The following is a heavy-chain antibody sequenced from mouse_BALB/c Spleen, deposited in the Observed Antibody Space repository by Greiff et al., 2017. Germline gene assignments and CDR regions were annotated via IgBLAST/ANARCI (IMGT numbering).Heavy chain of an antibody. CDR1: GFAFSSYD. CDR2: ISSGGGST. Sequence: EVMLVESGGGLVKPGGSLKLSCAASGFAFSSYDMSWVRQTPEKRLEWVAYISSGGGSTYYPDTVKGRFTISRDNAKNTLYLQMSSLKSEDTAMYYCARHHDGYYVGAMDYWGQGTSVTVSS. CDR3: ARHHDGYYVGAMDY. D-gene: IGHD2-3*01. V-gene: IGHV5-12-1*01. J-gene: IGHJ4*01.